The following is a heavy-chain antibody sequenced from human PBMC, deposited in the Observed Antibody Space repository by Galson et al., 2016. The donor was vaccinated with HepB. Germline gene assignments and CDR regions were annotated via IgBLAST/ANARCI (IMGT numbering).Heavy chain of an antibody. CDR1: GFIFSQFA. D-gene: IGHD5-12*01. J-gene: IGHJ6*04. CDR2: ISYDGRKQ. V-gene: IGHV3-30*04. Sequence: SLRLSCAASGFIFSQFAVHWVRQAPGKGLEWVAVISYDGRKQYYTDSVKGRFIVSRDDSKNTLYLQMHTLRPEDTAVYYCARDQKYSGTDFYFAMDVWGKGATVTVSS. CDR3: ARDQKYSGTDFYFAMDV.